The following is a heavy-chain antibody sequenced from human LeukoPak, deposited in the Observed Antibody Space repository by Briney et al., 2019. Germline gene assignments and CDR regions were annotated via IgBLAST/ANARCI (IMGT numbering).Heavy chain of an antibody. Sequence: SETLSLTCTVSGDSISSYFWSWIRQPPGKGLEWIAYIYYSGTTNYDPSLKSRVTISVDTSKNQLSLKLSSVTAADTAVYYCARGSYGYSYGHGLDYWGQGTLVTVSS. CDR1: GDSISSYF. J-gene: IGHJ4*02. D-gene: IGHD5-18*01. CDR3: ARGSYGYSYGHGLDY. V-gene: IGHV4-59*01. CDR2: IYYSGTT.